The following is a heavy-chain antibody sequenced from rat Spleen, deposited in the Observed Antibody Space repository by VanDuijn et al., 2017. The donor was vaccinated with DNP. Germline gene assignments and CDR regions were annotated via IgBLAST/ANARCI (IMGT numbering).Heavy chain of an antibody. J-gene: IGHJ3*01. V-gene: IGHV5-29*01. D-gene: IGHD1-4*01. CDR1: GFTFSNYG. Sequence: EVHLVESGGGLVQPGRSMKLSCAASGFTFSNYGMAWVRQAPKKGLEWVATISYDGSGAYYRDSVKGRFTISRDNAESTLYLQIDSLRSEDTATYYCTRGGYPGITDWFAFWGQGTLVTVSS. CDR2: ISYDGSGA. CDR3: TRGGYPGITDWFAF.